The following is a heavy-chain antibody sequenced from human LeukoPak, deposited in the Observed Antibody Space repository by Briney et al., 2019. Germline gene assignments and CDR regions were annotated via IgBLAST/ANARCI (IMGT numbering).Heavy chain of an antibody. CDR3: VTGQNTAMARNRFDY. J-gene: IGHJ4*02. V-gene: IGHV1-69*13. CDR2: IIPIFGTA. CDR1: GGTFSSYA. Sequence: SVKVSCKASGGTFSSYAISWVRQAPGQGLEWMGGIIPIFGTANYAQKLQGRVTITADESTSTACMELSSLRSEDTAVYYCVTGQNTAMARNRFDYWGQGTLVTVSS. D-gene: IGHD5-18*01.